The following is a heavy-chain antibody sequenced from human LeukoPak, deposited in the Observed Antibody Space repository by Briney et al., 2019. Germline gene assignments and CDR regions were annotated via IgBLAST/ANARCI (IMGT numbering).Heavy chain of an antibody. CDR3: ATQRERGPPLRVEFDY. J-gene: IGHJ4*02. CDR1: GYTFSAYK. V-gene: IGHV1-2*02. D-gene: IGHD3-22*01. Sequence: GASVKVSCEASGYTFSAYKMHWVRQAPGQGPEWMGWISPNSGDTNYAQKFQGRVTMTRDTSIGTAYMELSRLRSDDTAVYYCATQRERGPPLRVEFDYWGQGTLVTVSS. CDR2: ISPNSGDT.